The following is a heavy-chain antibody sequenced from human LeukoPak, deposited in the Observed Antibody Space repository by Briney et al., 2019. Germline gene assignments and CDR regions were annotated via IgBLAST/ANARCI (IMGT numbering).Heavy chain of an antibody. Sequence: GGSLRLSCATSGFTFSSYGMHWARQVPGKGLEWVTVISHDAKSTYHVDSEKGRFTISRDNSKNTLYLQMNSLRAEDTAVYYCAKDGGNYYDTAGNHLMRSYMDVWGKGTTVTVSS. V-gene: IGHV3-30*18. CDR1: GFTFSSYG. CDR2: ISHDAKST. D-gene: IGHD3-22*01. CDR3: AKDGGNYYDTAGNHLMRSYMDV. J-gene: IGHJ6*03.